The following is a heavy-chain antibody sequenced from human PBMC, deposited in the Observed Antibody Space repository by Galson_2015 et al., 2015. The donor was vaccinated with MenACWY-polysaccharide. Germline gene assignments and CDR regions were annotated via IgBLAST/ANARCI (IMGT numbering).Heavy chain of an antibody. V-gene: IGHV3-23*01. Sequence: SLRLSCTASGFTFSSYAMSWVRQAPGKGLEWVSAISGSGGSTYYADSVKGRFTISRDNSKNTLYLQMNSLRAEDTAVYYCAKGGGYSSSWYLAYWGQGTLVTVSS. CDR1: GFTFSSYA. CDR2: ISGSGGST. J-gene: IGHJ4*02. CDR3: AKGGGYSSSWYLAY. D-gene: IGHD6-13*01.